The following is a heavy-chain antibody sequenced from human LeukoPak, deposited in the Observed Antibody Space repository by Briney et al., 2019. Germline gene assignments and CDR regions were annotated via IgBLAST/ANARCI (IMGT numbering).Heavy chain of an antibody. CDR2: ISYDGGNK. CDR1: GFTFSSYA. D-gene: IGHD1-26*01. J-gene: IGHJ5*02. Sequence: GGSLRLSCAASGFTFSSYAMHWVRQAPGKGLEWVAVISYDGGNKYYADSVKGRFTISRDNSKNTLYLQMNSLRAEDTAVYYCARGLGSYTLINPNWFDPWGQGTLVTVSS. V-gene: IGHV3-30-3*01. CDR3: ARGLGSYTLINPNWFDP.